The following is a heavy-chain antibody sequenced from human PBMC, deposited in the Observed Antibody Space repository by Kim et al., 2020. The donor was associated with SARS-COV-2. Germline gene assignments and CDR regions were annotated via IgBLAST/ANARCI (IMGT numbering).Heavy chain of an antibody. CDR3: ARTYYYGSGSYYASWFDP. CDR2: IYYSGST. CDR1: GGSISSSSYY. Sequence: SETLSLTCTVSGGSISSSSYYWGWIRQPPGKGLEWIGSIYYSGSTYYNPSLKSRVTISVDTSKNQFSLKLSSVTAADTAVYYCARTYYYGSGSYYASWFDPWGQGTRVTVYS. V-gene: IGHV4-39*01. J-gene: IGHJ5*02. D-gene: IGHD3-10*01.